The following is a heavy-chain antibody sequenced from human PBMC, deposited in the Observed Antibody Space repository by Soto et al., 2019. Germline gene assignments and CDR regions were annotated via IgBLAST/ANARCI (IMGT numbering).Heavy chain of an antibody. J-gene: IGHJ5*02. CDR2: INHSGSI. CDR3: ASTLEYSSDYYRTA. D-gene: IGHD6-19*01. CDR1: GGSFSGFY. Sequence: SETLSLTCAVYGGSFSGFYWSWIRQPPGKGLEWIGEINHSGSINYNPSLKSRVTISVDTSKNQFSLQLSSVTAADTAVYYCASTLEYSSDYYRTAWGQGTLVTVS. V-gene: IGHV4-34*01.